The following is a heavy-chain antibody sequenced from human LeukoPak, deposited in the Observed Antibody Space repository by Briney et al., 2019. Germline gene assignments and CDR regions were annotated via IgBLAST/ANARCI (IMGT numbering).Heavy chain of an antibody. CDR2: IYYSGST. Sequence: SETLSLTCTVSGGSISSGDYYWSWIRQPPGKGLEWIGSIYYSGSTYYNPSLKSRVTISVDTSKNQFSLKLSSVTAADTAVYYCARAFLIAARLGNWFDPWGQGTLVTVSS. CDR3: ARAFLIAARLGNWFDP. J-gene: IGHJ5*02. D-gene: IGHD6-6*01. CDR1: GGSISSGDYY. V-gene: IGHV4-39*07.